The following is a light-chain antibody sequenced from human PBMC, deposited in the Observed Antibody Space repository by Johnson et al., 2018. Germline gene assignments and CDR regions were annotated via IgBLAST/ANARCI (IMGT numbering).Light chain of an antibody. Sequence: QSVLTQPPSVSAAPGQKVTISCSGSSSNIGNNYVSWYQQLPGTAPKILIYENNKRPSGITDRFSGSKSGKSATLGITGLQTVAEADYYCGTWDSSLSAGNVLRTGTKVTGL. CDR3: GTWDSSLSAGNV. J-gene: IGLJ1*01. CDR2: ENN. V-gene: IGLV1-51*02. CDR1: SSNIGNNY.